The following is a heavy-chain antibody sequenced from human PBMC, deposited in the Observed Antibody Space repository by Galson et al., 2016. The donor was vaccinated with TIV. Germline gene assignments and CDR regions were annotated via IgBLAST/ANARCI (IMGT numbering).Heavy chain of an antibody. Sequence: SLRLSCAASGFTFSSYDMHWVRQAPGKGLQWVTVIWYDGNDKYYADSVKGRFPISRNNSKNTLYLQMNSLRVEDTAVYYCARDRKYYDILTAGNSYYGMDVWGQGTTVTVSS. CDR3: ARDRKYYDILTAGNSYYGMDV. V-gene: IGHV3-33*01. D-gene: IGHD3-9*01. J-gene: IGHJ6*02. CDR1: GFTFSSYD. CDR2: IWYDGNDK.